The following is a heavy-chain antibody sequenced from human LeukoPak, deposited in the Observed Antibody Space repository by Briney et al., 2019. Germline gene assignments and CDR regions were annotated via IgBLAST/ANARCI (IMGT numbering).Heavy chain of an antibody. D-gene: IGHD1-14*01. Sequence: GGSLRLSCAASGFTFSSYAMHWVRQAPGKGLEWVAVISYDGSNKYYADSVKGRFTISRDNSKNTLYPQMNSLRAEDTAVYYCATLTTGYWGQGTLVTVSS. V-gene: IGHV3-30*04. J-gene: IGHJ4*02. CDR1: GFTFSSYA. CDR3: ATLTTGY. CDR2: ISYDGSNK.